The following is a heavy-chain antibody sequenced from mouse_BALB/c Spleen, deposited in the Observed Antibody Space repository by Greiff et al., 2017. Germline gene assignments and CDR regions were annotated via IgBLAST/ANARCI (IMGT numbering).Heavy chain of an antibody. CDR1: GFTFSDYY. Sequence: EVQRVESGGGLVKPGGSLKLSCAASGFTFSDYYMYWVRQTPEKRLEWVATISDGGSYTYYPDSVKGRFTISRDNAKNNLYLQMSSLKSEDTAMYYCARGDYGYDNYAMDYWGQGTSVTVSS. D-gene: IGHD2-2*01. CDR3: ARGDYGYDNYAMDY. J-gene: IGHJ4*01. V-gene: IGHV5-4*02. CDR2: ISDGGSYT.